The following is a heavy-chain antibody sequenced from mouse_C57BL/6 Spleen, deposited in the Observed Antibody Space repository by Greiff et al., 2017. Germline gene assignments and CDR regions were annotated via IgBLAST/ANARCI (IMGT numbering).Heavy chain of an antibody. V-gene: IGHV1-81*01. CDR1: GYTFTSYG. D-gene: IGHD1-1*01. CDR2: IYPRSGNT. CDR3: ARSVVATDYAMDY. J-gene: IGHJ4*01. Sequence: VKLQESGAELARPGASVKLSCKASGYTFTSYGISWVKQRTGQGLEWIGEIYPRSGNTYYNEKFKGKATLTADKSSSTAYMELRSLTSEDSAVYFCARSVVATDYAMDYWGQGTSVTVSS.